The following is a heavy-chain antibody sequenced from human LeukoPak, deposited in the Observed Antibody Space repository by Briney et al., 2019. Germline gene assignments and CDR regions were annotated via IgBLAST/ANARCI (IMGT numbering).Heavy chain of an antibody. J-gene: IGHJ3*02. Sequence: PSETLSLTCTVSGGSISSYYWSWIRQPPEKGLEWIGYIYYSGSTNYNPSLKSRVTISVVTSKNQFSLKLSSVTAADTAVYYCARGNPDTAFDIWGQGTMVTVSS. D-gene: IGHD1-14*01. CDR2: IYYSGST. CDR1: GGSISSYY. V-gene: IGHV4-59*01. CDR3: ARGNPDTAFDI.